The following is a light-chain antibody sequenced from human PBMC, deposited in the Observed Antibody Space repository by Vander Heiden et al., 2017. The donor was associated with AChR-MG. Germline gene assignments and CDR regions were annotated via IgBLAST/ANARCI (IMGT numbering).Light chain of an antibody. CDR2: DAS. CDR3: QQRSNWEDT. Sequence: EVVLTQSPATLSLSPGERATLSCRASQSVSSSLAWYQQKPGQAPRLLIYDASNRATGVPARFSGSGSGTDFTLTINSLEAEDFAVYYCQQRSNWEDTFGQGTKLEIK. V-gene: IGKV3-11*01. CDR1: QSVSSS. J-gene: IGKJ2*01.